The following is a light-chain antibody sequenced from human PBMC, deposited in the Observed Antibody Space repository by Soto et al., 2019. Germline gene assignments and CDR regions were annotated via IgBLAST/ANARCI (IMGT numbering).Light chain of an antibody. Sequence: QPVLTQPPSVSEAPRQRVTISCSGSSSNIGNNAVNWYQQLPGKAPKLLIYYDDLLPSGVSDRFSGSKSGASASLAISGHQSEDESDYYCADWDDSLNGLVFGGGTKLTVL. CDR1: SSNIGNNA. CDR2: YDD. V-gene: IGLV1-36*01. CDR3: ADWDDSLNGLV. J-gene: IGLJ3*02.